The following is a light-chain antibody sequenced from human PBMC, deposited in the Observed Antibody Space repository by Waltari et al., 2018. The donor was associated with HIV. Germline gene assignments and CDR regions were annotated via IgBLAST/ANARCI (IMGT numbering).Light chain of an antibody. J-gene: IGLJ2*01. V-gene: IGLV3-1*01. CDR1: KLGDKY. Sequence: SYELTQPPSVSVSPGQTASITSPGDKLGDKYACWSQQKPGQSPVLVSYQDSKRPSGIPERFAGSNSGNTATLTISGTQTWDGADYYCQAWDSSTVVFGGGTKLTVL. CDR3: QAWDSSTVV. CDR2: QDS.